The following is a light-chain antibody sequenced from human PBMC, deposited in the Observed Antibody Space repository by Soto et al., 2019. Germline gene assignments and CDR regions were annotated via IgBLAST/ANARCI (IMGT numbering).Light chain of an antibody. V-gene: IGKV1-5*03. J-gene: IGKJ4*01. CDR1: QSISNS. Sequence: EIQMTHSPSTLSASVGDRVTITCRASQSISNSLAWYQQKPGKAPNLLIYKASSLESGVPSRFSGSGSGTEFTLTISSMQPDDVATYYCRQSGSYPVTFGGGPKVEMK. CDR3: RQSGSYPVT. CDR2: KAS.